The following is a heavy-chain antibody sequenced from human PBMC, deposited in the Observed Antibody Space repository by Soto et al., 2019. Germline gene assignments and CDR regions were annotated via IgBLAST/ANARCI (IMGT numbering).Heavy chain of an antibody. Sequence: EVQLVESGGGLVQPGGSLRLSCAASGFTFSSYWMSWVRQAPGKGLEWVANIKQDGSEKYYVDSVKGRFTISRDNAKNSLYLQMNSLRAEDPAVYYCARDRDDYVWGSYRYHDYWGQGTLVTVSS. J-gene: IGHJ4*01. V-gene: IGHV3-7*01. CDR3: ARDRDDYVWGSYRYHDY. D-gene: IGHD3-16*02. CDR2: IKQDGSEK. CDR1: GFTFSSYW.